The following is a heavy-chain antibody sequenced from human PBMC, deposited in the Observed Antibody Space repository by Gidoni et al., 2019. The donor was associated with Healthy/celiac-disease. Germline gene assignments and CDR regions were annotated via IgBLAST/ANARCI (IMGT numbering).Heavy chain of an antibody. CDR1: GFTFTSSA. CDR3: AAMGGDLDDDYGKNYYYYGMDV. J-gene: IGHJ6*02. D-gene: IGHD4-17*01. CDR2: IVVGSGNT. V-gene: IGHV1-58*02. Sequence: QLQLVQSGPEVKKPGTSVKVSCKASGFTFTSSAIQWVRQARGQRLEWIGWIVVGSGNTNYEQKFQERVTMTRDMSASTAYMELSSLRSEDTAVYYCAAMGGDLDDDYGKNYYYYGMDVWGQGTTVTVSS.